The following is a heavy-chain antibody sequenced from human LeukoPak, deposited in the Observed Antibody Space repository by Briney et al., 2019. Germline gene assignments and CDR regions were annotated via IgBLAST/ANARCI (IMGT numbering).Heavy chain of an antibody. CDR2: ISGSGGSI. D-gene: IGHD6-19*01. Sequence: GGSLRLSCAAYGFTFRSYAMNWVRHAPGKGLEWVSVISGSGGSIYYADSVKGRFTSSRDNSKNTLFVQMNSLRVEDTALYYCAKADITVAVSIVDYWGQGTLVTVSS. J-gene: IGHJ4*02. CDR1: GFTFRSYA. V-gene: IGHV3-23*01. CDR3: AKADITVAVSIVDY.